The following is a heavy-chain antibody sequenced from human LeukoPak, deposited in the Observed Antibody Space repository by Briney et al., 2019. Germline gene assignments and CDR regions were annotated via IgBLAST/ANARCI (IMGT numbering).Heavy chain of an antibody. V-gene: IGHV4-59*01. J-gene: IGHJ4*02. CDR3: ARGVYIAAAQYAY. CDR2: IYYSGTT. D-gene: IGHD6-13*01. CDR1: VGSISSYY. Sequence: PSESLSLTCTFSVGSISSYYWSWVRQPPGKGLEWVGYIYYSGTTNYNHSLKSRVTISVDTSKNQFSRKLSSVTAADTAVHYCARGVYIAAAQYAYWGQGTLVTVSP.